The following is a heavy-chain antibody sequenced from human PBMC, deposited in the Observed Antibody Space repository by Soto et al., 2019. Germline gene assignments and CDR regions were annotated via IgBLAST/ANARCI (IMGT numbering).Heavy chain of an antibody. V-gene: IGHV1-69*13. CDR1: GGTFSSYA. CDR2: IIPIFGTA. J-gene: IGHJ3*02. Sequence: EASVKVSCKASGGTFSSYAISWVRQAPGQGLEWMGGIIPIFGTANYAQKFQGRVTITADESTSTAYMELSSLRSEDTAVYYCARSEDTAMAYDAFDIWGQGTMVTVSS. CDR3: ARSEDTAMAYDAFDI. D-gene: IGHD5-18*01.